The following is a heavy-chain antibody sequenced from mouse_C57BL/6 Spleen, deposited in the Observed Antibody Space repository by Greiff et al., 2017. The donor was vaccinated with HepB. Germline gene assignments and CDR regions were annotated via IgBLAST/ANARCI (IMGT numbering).Heavy chain of an antibody. Sequence: EVQLQESGPGLVKPSQSLSLTCSVTGYSITSGYYWNWIRQFPGNKLEWMGYISYDGSNNYNPSLKNRISITRDTSKNQFFLKLNSVTTEDTATYYCARVVAYWGQGTLVTVSA. CDR1: GYSITSGYY. CDR2: ISYDGSN. J-gene: IGHJ3*01. CDR3: ARVVAY. V-gene: IGHV3-6*01.